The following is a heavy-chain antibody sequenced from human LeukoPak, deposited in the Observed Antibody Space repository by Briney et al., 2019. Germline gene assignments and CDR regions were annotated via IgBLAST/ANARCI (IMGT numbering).Heavy chain of an antibody. CDR3: ARSPIRYFDWLLSDNWFDP. Sequence: ASVKVSCKASGYVFTGYAMNWVRQAPGQGLEWMGWINTHTGNPTYAQGFTGRFVFSLGTSVTTAYLQISNLKAGDTAVYYCARSPIRYFDWLLSDNWFDPWGQGTLVTVSS. J-gene: IGHJ5*02. V-gene: IGHV7-4-1*02. CDR2: INTHTGNP. D-gene: IGHD3-9*01. CDR1: GYVFTGYA.